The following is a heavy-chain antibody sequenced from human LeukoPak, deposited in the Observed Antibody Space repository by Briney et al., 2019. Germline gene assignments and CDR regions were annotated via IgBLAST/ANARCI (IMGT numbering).Heavy chain of an antibody. CDR1: GGSISSSSYY. CDR2: IYYSGST. J-gene: IGHJ4*02. V-gene: IGHV4-39*01. Sequence: SETLSLTCTVSGGSISSSSYYWGWIRQPPGKGLEWIGSIYYSGSTCYNPSLKSRVTISVDTSKNQFSLKLSSVTAADTAVYYCARHRLNPQYYYDSSGHPHFDYWGQGTLVTVSS. D-gene: IGHD3-22*01. CDR3: ARHRLNPQYYYDSSGHPHFDY.